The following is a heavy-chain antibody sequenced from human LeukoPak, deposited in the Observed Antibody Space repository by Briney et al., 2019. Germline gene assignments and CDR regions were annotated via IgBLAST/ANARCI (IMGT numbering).Heavy chain of an antibody. CDR3: ARDLGPKYSDTNDPVGDAVDV. V-gene: IGHV4-4*07. Sequence: SETLSLTCTVSGDSISSYYWSWIRQPAGKGLEWIGRIHPSGSTNYNPSLKSRVTLSVDTSKNQFSLKLSSVTAADTAVYYCARDLGPKYSDTNDPVGDAVDVWGRGTKVIVSS. CDR2: IHPSGST. CDR1: GDSISSYY. J-gene: IGHJ3*01. D-gene: IGHD3-22*01.